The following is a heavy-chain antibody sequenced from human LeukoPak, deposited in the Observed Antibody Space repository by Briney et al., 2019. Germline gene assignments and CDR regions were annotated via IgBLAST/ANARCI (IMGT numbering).Heavy chain of an antibody. J-gene: IGHJ4*02. CDR2: INHSGST. CDR3: ARGLSGDSSGYYYGAFDY. V-gene: IGHV4-34*01. Sequence: PSETLSLTCAVYGGSFSGYYWSWIRQPPGQGLEWIGEINHSGSTNYNPSLKSRVTISVDTSKNQFSLKLSSVTAADTAVYYCARGLSGDSSGYYYGAFDYWGQGTLVTVSS. D-gene: IGHD3-22*01. CDR1: GGSFSGYY.